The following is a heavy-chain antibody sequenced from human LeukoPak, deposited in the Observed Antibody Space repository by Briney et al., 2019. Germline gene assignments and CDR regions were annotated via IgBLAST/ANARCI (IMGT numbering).Heavy chain of an antibody. J-gene: IGHJ4*02. D-gene: IGHD3-22*01. Sequence: ALRLSCAASGFTFDDYAMHWVRQAPGKGLEWVSGISWDSGSIGYADSVKGRFTISRDNAKNSLYLQMNSLRAEDTALYYCAKDISYDSSGSTHFDYWGQGTLVTVSS. V-gene: IGHV3-9*01. CDR1: GFTFDDYA. CDR3: AKDISYDSSGSTHFDY. CDR2: ISWDSGSI.